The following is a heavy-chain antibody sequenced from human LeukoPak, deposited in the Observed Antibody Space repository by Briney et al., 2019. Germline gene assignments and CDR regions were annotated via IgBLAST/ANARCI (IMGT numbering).Heavy chain of an antibody. CDR1: GGTFSSYA. CDR2: IIPIFGTA. J-gene: IGHJ5*02. CDR3: ASTIGSSSWSAHNWFDP. V-gene: IGHV1-69*13. Sequence: ASVKVSCKASGGTFSSYAISWVRQAPGQGLEWMGGIIPIFGTANYAQKFQGRVTITADESTSTAYMELSSLRSEDTAVYYCASTIGSSSWSAHNWFDPWGQGTLVTVSS. D-gene: IGHD6-13*01.